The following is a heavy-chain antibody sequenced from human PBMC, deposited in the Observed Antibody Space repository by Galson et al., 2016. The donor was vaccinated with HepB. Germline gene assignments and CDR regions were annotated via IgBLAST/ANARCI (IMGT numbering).Heavy chain of an antibody. CDR1: GYTFTNYW. D-gene: IGHD1-1*01. Sequence: QSGAEVKKPGESLKISCKGSGYTFTNYWIGWVRQMPGKGLEWMGLIHPGDSHTIYSPSFQGQVTMSADKSINTAYLQWSSLKASDTAMYYCVRPSGDNLNDGDYWGQGTLVTVSS. CDR3: VRPSGDNLNDGDY. J-gene: IGHJ4*02. V-gene: IGHV5-51*01. CDR2: IHPGDSHT.